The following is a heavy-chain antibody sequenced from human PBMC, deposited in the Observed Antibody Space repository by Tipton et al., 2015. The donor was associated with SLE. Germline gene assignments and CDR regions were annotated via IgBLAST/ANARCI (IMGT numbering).Heavy chain of an antibody. J-gene: IGHJ3*02. D-gene: IGHD5-12*01. CDR1: GGSISSSSYY. CDR3: ARDEATIGAFDI. CDR2: IYYSGST. Sequence: TLSLTCTVSGGSISSSSYYWGWIRQPPGKGLEWIGSIYYSGSTYYNPSLKSRVTISVDTSKNQFSLKLSSVTAADTAVYYCARDEATIGAFDIWGQGTMVTVSS. V-gene: IGHV4-39*07.